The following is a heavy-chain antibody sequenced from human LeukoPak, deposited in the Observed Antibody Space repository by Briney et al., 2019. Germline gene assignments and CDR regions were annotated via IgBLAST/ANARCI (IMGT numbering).Heavy chain of an antibody. CDR2: IYHSGST. J-gene: IGHJ4*02. V-gene: IGHV4-38-2*02. CDR3: ARSILRYYYNASGYYPYYFDY. Sequence: PSETLSLTCTVSGYSISSGYYWGWIRQPPGKGLEWIGSIYHSGSTYYNPSLKSRVTISVDTSKNQFSLRLSSVTAADTAVYYCARSILRYYYNASGYYPYYFDYWGQGVLVTVSS. D-gene: IGHD3-22*01. CDR1: GYSISSGYY.